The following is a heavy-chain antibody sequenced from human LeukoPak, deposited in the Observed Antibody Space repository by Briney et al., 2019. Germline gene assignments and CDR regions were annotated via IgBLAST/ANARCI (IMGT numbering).Heavy chain of an antibody. D-gene: IGHD3-22*01. CDR3: ARGIYDSSDFEYFQD. CDR1: GYTFTGYY. J-gene: IGHJ1*01. Sequence: ASVKVSCKASGYTFTGYYMHWVRQAPGQGLEWMGWINPNSGGTNYAQKFQGRVTMTRDTSISTAYMELSRLRSDDTAVYYCARGIYDSSDFEYFQDWGQSTLVTVSS. CDR2: INPNSGGT. V-gene: IGHV1-2*02.